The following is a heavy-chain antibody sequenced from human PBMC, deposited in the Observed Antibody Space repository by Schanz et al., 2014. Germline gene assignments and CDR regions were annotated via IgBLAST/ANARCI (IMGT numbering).Heavy chain of an antibody. CDR2: VYMSAAST. V-gene: IGHV3-53*01. CDR3: ARDEGRDGYNLAFDV. D-gene: IGHD5-12*01. J-gene: IGHJ3*01. Sequence: DVQLVESGGGLLQPGGSLRLSCAVSGFPVSSNYMSWVRPAPGKGLEWVSTVYMSAASTRYADSVKGRFIISRDSSKNTLFLQMNSLRPEDTALYFCARDEGRDGYNLAFDVWGQGTLVTVSS. CDR1: GFPVSSNY.